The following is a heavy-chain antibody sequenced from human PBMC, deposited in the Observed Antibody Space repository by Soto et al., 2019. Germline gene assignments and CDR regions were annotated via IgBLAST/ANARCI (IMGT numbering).Heavy chain of an antibody. CDR2: IWYDGSNK. D-gene: IGHD6-6*01. CDR3: AREDRIAARRTFDY. Sequence: QVQLVESGGGVVQPGRSLRLSCAASGFTFSSYGMHWVRQAPGKGLEWVAVIWYDGSNKYYADSVKGRFTISRDNSKNTLYLQMNSLRAEDTAVYYCAREDRIAARRTFDYWGQGTLVTVSS. V-gene: IGHV3-33*01. J-gene: IGHJ4*02. CDR1: GFTFSSYG.